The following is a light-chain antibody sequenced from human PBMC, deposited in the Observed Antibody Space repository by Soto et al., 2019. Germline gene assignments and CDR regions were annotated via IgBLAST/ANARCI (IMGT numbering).Light chain of an antibody. J-gene: IGKJ5*01. CDR3: QQRSNWPIT. CDR1: QSVSTF. V-gene: IGKV3-11*01. Sequence: EIVLTQSPATLSLSPGERAILSCRASQSVSTFLAWFQQKPGQPPRLLIYNASNRTTGIPARFSGSGSGTDFTLTISSLEPEDFALYYCQQRSNWPITFGQGTRLEIK. CDR2: NAS.